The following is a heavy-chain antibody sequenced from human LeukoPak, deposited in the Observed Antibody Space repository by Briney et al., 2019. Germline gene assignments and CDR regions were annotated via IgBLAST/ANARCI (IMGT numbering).Heavy chain of an antibody. CDR3: ARGGAGELSY. Sequence: GGSLRLSCVVSGFTFSSYTMNWVRQAPGKGLEWVSSISSIGYIYYADSVKGRFTISRDNAKNSLYLQMNSLRAEDTAVYYCARGGAGELSYWGQGTLVTVSS. CDR2: ISSIGYI. V-gene: IGHV3-21*01. D-gene: IGHD3-10*01. J-gene: IGHJ4*02. CDR1: GFTFSSYT.